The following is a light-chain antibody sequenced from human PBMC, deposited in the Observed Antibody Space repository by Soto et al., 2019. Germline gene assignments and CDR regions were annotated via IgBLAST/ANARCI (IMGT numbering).Light chain of an antibody. CDR3: QQYGSSPDVT. Sequence: EIVLTQSPGTLSLSPGERATLSFRASQSVSSSYLAWYQQKPGRAPRLLIYGASSRATGIPDRFSGSGSGTDFTLTISRLEPEDFAVYYCQQYGSSPDVTFGQGTKVDIK. V-gene: IGKV3-20*01. CDR2: GAS. J-gene: IGKJ1*01. CDR1: QSVSSSY.